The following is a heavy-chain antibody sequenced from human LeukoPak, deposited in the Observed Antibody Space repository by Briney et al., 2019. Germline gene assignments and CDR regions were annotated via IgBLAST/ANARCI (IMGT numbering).Heavy chain of an antibody. CDR2: IYTSGST. J-gene: IGHJ5*02. V-gene: IGHV4-4*07. Sequence: PSETLSLTCTVSGGSISSYYWSWIRQPAGKGLEWIGRIYTSGSTNYNPSLKSRVTMSVDTSKNQFSLKLSSVTAADTAVYYCARDQPDYYASSGYNWFDPWGQGALVTVSS. CDR3: ARDQPDYYASSGYNWFDP. CDR1: GGSISSYY. D-gene: IGHD3-22*01.